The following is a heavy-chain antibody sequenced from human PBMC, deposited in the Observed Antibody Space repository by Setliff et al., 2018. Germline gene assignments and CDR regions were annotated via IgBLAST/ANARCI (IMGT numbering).Heavy chain of an antibody. CDR3: AKGGDWDDQHYAFDI. V-gene: IGHV3-11*03. CDR2: VTTTGGFT. J-gene: IGHJ3*02. Sequence: GGSLRLSCAASGFGVSSNYMSWFRQAPGKGLEWLSYVTTTGGFTKEADSVRGRFSVSRDNSKKSVYLQINDLRAEDTALYFCAKGGDWDDQHYAFDIWGQGTMVTVSS. CDR1: GFGVSSNY. D-gene: IGHD1-1*01.